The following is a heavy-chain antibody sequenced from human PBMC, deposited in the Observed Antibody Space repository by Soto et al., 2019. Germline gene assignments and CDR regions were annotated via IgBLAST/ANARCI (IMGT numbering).Heavy chain of an antibody. Sequence: GGSLRLSCAASGFTFSSFGMHWVRQAPGKGLEWVAVIWYDGSNKYYADSVKGRFTISRDNSKNTLYLQMNSLRAEDTAVYYCARDRTYSRKREFDYWGQGTLVTVSS. D-gene: IGHD6-13*01. V-gene: IGHV3-33*01. CDR2: IWYDGSNK. CDR3: ARDRTYSRKREFDY. J-gene: IGHJ4*02. CDR1: GFTFSSFG.